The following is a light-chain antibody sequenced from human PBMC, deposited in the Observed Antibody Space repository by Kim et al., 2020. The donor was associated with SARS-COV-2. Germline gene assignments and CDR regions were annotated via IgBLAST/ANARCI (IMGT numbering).Light chain of an antibody. Sequence: SALEGDRVTITCNASQEIKNCLNGIQQKQGKAPKLLIYDASNLEAGVPTRFSGSGSGTDFTFTISSLQPEDIETYYCQKHNDLPVFGQGTRLEIK. J-gene: IGKJ5*01. CDR2: DAS. V-gene: IGKV1-33*01. CDR3: QKHNDLPV. CDR1: QEIKNC.